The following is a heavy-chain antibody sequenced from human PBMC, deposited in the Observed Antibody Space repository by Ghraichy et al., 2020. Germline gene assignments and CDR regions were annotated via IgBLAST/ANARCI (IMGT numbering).Heavy chain of an antibody. V-gene: IGHV4-39*01. CDR3: ARLTGTTIDY. Sequence: GSLRLSCTVSGGSISSSSYYWGWIRQPPGKGLEWIGSIYYSGSTYYNPSLKSRVTISVDTSKNQFSLKLSSVTAADTAVYYCARLTGTTIDYWGQGTLVTVSS. D-gene: IGHD1-7*01. CDR2: IYYSGST. J-gene: IGHJ4*02. CDR1: GGSISSSSYY.